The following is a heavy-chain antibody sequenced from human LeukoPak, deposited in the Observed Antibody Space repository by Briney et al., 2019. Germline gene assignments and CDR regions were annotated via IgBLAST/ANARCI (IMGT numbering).Heavy chain of an antibody. V-gene: IGHV2-5*01. CDR1: GFSLSTTGVG. Sequence: KESGPTLVKPTQTLTLTCTFSGFSLSTTGVGVGWIRQPPGKALEWLALIYGNDDKRYSPSLKSRLTITKDTSKDQVVLTMTNMDPVDTATYYCAHRPGAARFDPWGQGTLVTVSS. D-gene: IGHD6-6*01. CDR2: IYGNDDK. J-gene: IGHJ5*02. CDR3: AHRPGAARFDP.